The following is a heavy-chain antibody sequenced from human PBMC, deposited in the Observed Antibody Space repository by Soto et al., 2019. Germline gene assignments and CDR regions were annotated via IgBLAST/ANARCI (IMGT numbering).Heavy chain of an antibody. D-gene: IGHD3-10*01. J-gene: IGHJ4*02. Sequence: QVQLVQSGTEVKKPGASVNVSCKASGYTFTTHYMHWVRQAPGQGLEWMGIINPSGGRTTYALKFQGRVTMTSDTSTNTVYVELTSLRSEDTAIYFCPRAGENYGSGTFSPPLRYYFNSWGQGTLVTVSS. CDR1: GYTFTTHY. CDR2: INPSGGRT. V-gene: IGHV1-46*01. CDR3: PRAGENYGSGTFSPPLRYYFNS.